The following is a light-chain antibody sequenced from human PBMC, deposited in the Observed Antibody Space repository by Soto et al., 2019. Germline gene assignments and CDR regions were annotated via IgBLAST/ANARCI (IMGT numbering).Light chain of an antibody. V-gene: IGLV2-8*01. J-gene: IGLJ1*01. Sequence: QSALTQPPSASGSPGQSVAISCTGTSSDVGGYNYVSWYQQHPGKAPKLMIYEVSKRPSGVSDRFSGSKSGNTASLTISGLQAEDEAVYYCCSFAGSSTPYVFGTGTKVNVL. CDR3: CSFAGSSTPYV. CDR2: EVS. CDR1: SSDVGGYNY.